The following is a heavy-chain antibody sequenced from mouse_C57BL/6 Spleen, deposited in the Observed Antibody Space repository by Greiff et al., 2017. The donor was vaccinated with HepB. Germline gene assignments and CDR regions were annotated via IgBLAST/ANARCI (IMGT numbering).Heavy chain of an antibody. Sequence: EVMLVESGGGLVKPGGSLKLSCAASGFTFSDYGMHWVRQAPEKGLEWVAYISSGSSTIYYADTVKGRFTISRDNAKNTLFLQMTSLRSEDTAMYYCASYYYGSSPAWFAYWGKGTLVTVSA. D-gene: IGHD1-1*01. V-gene: IGHV5-17*01. CDR1: GFTFSDYG. J-gene: IGHJ3*01. CDR3: ASYYYGSSPAWFAY. CDR2: ISSGSSTI.